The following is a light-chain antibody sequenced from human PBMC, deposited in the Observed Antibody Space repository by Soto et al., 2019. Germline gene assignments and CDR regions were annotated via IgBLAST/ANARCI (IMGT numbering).Light chain of an antibody. Sequence: QAVVTQEPSLTVSPGGTVTLTCGSSTGAVTSAHYPYWFQQKPGQAPTTRIYDTSNKHSWTPARFSGSLLGGKAALTLSGAQPEDEAEYYCLLSYSGPRVFGGGTKLTVL. V-gene: IGLV7-46*01. CDR1: TGAVTSAHY. CDR2: DTS. J-gene: IGLJ2*01. CDR3: LLSYSGPRV.